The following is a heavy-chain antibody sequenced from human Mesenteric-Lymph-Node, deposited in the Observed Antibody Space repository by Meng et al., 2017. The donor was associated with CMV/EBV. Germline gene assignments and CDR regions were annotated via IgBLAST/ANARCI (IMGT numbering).Heavy chain of an antibody. D-gene: IGHD1-26*01. CDR3: ARGLESGTQRGFFDC. Sequence: GGSLRLSCTASGLTVSGNYMTWVRQAPGKGLEWVSIIHSGGTTHYADSVKGRFTISRDNSKNTLHLQMNSLRAEDTAVYYCARGLESGTQRGFFDCWGQGTLVTVSS. J-gene: IGHJ4*02. CDR1: GLTVSGNY. V-gene: IGHV3-53*05. CDR2: IHSGGTT.